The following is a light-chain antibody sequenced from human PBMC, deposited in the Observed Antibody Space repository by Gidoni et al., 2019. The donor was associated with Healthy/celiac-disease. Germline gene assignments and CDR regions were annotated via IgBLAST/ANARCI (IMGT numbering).Light chain of an antibody. CDR3: RQSYSTWWT. Sequence: DIQMTQSPSSLSASVGDRVTITCRASQSISSYLNWYHQKPGEAPKLLIYAASSLQSGVPSRFSGSGSGTDFTLTISSLQPEDFAAYYCRQSYSTWWTFGQGTKVEIK. CDR1: QSISSY. J-gene: IGKJ1*01. V-gene: IGKV1-39*01. CDR2: AAS.